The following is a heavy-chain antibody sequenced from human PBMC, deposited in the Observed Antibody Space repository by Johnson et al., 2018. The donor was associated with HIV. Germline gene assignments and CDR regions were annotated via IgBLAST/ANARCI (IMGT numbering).Heavy chain of an antibody. Sequence: QMLLVESGGGVVQPGRSLRLSCAGSGFTFSDYFMSYIRQAPGKGLEWISYISSSDSSIYYADSVKGRFTISRDNAKNSLYLQMNSLRAEDTAVYYCARVGSSGWLGRAFDIWGQGTMVTVSS. V-gene: IGHV3-11*04. D-gene: IGHD6-19*01. CDR2: ISSSDSSI. CDR3: ARVGSSGWLGRAFDI. J-gene: IGHJ3*02. CDR1: GFTFSDYF.